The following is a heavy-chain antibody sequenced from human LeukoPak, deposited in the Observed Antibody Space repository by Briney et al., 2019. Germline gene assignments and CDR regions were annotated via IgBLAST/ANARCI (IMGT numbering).Heavy chain of an antibody. CDR2: IYPGDSDT. CDR3: ARSYHYYDTYGAFDI. Sequence: GESLKISCKGSGYNFNTYWIAWLRQMPEKGLEWMGIIYPGDSDTKYSPSFQGLVTISADKSADTSISTAYLQWSSLKASDTAMYYCARSYHYYDTYGAFDIWGQGTMVTVSS. V-gene: IGHV5-51*01. D-gene: IGHD3-22*01. J-gene: IGHJ3*02. CDR1: GYNFNTYW.